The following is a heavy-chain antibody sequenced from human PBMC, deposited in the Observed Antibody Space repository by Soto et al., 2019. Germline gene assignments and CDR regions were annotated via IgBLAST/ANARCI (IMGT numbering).Heavy chain of an antibody. CDR1: GFTFRDYA. CDR3: AKDLVSGDGLWLMDE. J-gene: IGHJ4*02. V-gene: IGHV3-23*01. CDR2: IYGSGGGI. D-gene: IGHD2-21*02. Sequence: EAQLLESGGGLVQPGGSLRLSCTAPGFTFRDYAMTWVRQAPGKGLECVSGIYGSGGGIQYADSVKGRFTISRDNYRNTLYLQMNSLRDEDTAVYYCAKDLVSGDGLWLMDEWGQGTPVTVSP.